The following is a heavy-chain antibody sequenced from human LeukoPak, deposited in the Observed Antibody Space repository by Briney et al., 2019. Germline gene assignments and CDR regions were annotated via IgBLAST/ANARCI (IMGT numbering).Heavy chain of an antibody. CDR3: ARESKWYYDSSGYYYDPTLYYYYYYMDV. CDR1: SGSISSSNYY. V-gene: IGHV4-61*02. Sequence: PSETLSLTCTVSSGSISSSNYYWSWIRQPAGKGLEWIGRISTIGITNYNPSLNSRVTISIDTSKNQFSLKLSSVTAADTAVYYCARESKWYYDSSGYYYDPTLYYYYYYMDVWGKGTTVTVSS. CDR2: ISTIGIT. J-gene: IGHJ6*03. D-gene: IGHD3-22*01.